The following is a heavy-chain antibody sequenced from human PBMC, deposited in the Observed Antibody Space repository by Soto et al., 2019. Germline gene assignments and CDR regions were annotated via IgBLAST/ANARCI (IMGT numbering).Heavy chain of an antibody. CDR1: GFTFNIYA. CDR3: AKDRYLDHDSRGYLFDN. J-gene: IGHJ4*02. Sequence: EVQLLESGGGLIQPGGSLRLSCAASGFTFNIYAMTWVRQAPGKGLEWVSAISRYGDFTYYADSVEGRFTISRDNSKNMLYLQMNSLRDEDTAVYYCAKDRYLDHDSRGYLFDNWGQGTLVTVSS. V-gene: IGHV3-23*01. CDR2: ISRYGDFT. D-gene: IGHD3-22*01.